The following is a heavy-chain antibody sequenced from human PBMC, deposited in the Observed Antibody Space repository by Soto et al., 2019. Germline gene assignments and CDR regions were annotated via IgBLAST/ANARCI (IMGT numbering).Heavy chain of an antibody. J-gene: IGHJ5*02. Sequence: ASVKVSCKASGYTFTSYARHWVRQAPGQRLEWMGWINAGNGNTNYAQKLQGRVTMTTDTSTSTAYMELRSLRSDDTAVYYCARDEGYLWFGELLTYNWFDPWGQGTLVTVSS. D-gene: IGHD3-10*01. V-gene: IGHV1-3*01. CDR1: GYTFTSYA. CDR3: ARDEGYLWFGELLTYNWFDP. CDR2: INAGNGNT.